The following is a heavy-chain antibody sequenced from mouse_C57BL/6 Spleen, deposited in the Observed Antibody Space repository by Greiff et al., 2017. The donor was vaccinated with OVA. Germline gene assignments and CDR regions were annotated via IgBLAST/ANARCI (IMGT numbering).Heavy chain of an antibody. J-gene: IGHJ3*01. Sequence: VQLQQPGAELVKPGASVKMSCTASGYTFTSSCITWVKQRPGQGLEWIGDIYPGSGSTKYNEKFKSKATLTVDTSSSTAYMQLSSLTSEDSAVYYCARSLYYGSSSWFADWGQGTLVTVSA. V-gene: IGHV1-55*01. CDR1: GYTFTSSC. D-gene: IGHD1-1*01. CDR3: ARSLYYGSSSWFAD. CDR2: IYPGSGST.